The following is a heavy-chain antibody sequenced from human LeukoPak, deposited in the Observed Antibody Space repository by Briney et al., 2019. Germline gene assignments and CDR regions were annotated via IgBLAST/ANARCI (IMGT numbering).Heavy chain of an antibody. V-gene: IGHV3-23*01. D-gene: IGHD6-13*01. J-gene: IGHJ1*01. CDR3: AKDRDSSSWYGYFQH. CDR1: GFTFSSYA. CDR2: ISGSGGST. Sequence: PGGSLRLSCAASGFTFSSYAMSWVRQAPGKGLEWVSAISGSGGSTYYADSVKGRSTISRDNSKNTLYLQMNSLRAEDTAVYYCAKDRDSSSWYGYFQHWGQGTLVTVSS.